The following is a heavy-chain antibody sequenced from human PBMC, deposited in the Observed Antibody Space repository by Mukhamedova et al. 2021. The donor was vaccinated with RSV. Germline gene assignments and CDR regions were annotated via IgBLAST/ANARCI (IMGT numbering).Heavy chain of an antibody. D-gene: IGHD5-18*01. Sequence: GLEWIGYINYRGSANYNPSLRSRVTVSLDTSRNQFSLILRPVTAADTAIYFCARHKMVETLMVTGPHDSWGQGTLVTVSS. CDR2: INYRGSA. V-gene: IGHV4-59*08. J-gene: IGHJ4*02. CDR3: ARHKMVETLMVTGPHDS.